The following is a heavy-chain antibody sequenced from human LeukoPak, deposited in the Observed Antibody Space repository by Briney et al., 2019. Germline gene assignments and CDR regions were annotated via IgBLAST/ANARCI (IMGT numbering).Heavy chain of an antibody. D-gene: IGHD2-2*03. J-gene: IGHJ4*02. CDR1: GFTFSSYS. Sequence: GGSLRLSCAASGFTFSSYSLNWVRQAPGKGLEWVSSISRDSDYIYYADSVKGRFTISRDNAKNPLYLQMNSLRVEDTAVYYCARNWMNFDYWGQGTLVTVSS. V-gene: IGHV3-21*01. CDR3: ARNWMNFDY. CDR2: ISRDSDYI.